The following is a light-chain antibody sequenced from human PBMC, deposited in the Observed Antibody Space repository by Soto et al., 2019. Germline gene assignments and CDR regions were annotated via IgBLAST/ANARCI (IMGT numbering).Light chain of an antibody. Sequence: QSALTQPASVSGSPGQSITISCTGTSNDVGGYNYVSWYQQHPGKAPKLMIYEVSNRPSGVSNRFSGSKSGSTASLTISGLQAEDEADYYCSSYTSSITRVFGTGTKVTVL. CDR2: EVS. V-gene: IGLV2-14*01. J-gene: IGLJ1*01. CDR1: SNDVGGYNY. CDR3: SSYTSSITRV.